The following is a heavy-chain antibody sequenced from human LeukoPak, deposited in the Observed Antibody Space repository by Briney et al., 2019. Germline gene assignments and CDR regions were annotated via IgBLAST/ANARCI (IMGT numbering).Heavy chain of an antibody. CDR3: ARYLKGYYYDSSGYTNYYYYMDV. Sequence: SETLSLTCSVSGGSISSSNYYWGWIRQPPGKGLGWIGIIYYSGSTYYNPSLKSRVTISVDTSKNQFSLKLSSVTAADTAVYYCARYLKGYYYDSSGYTNYYYYMDVWGKGTTVTVSS. D-gene: IGHD3-22*01. V-gene: IGHV4-39*01. J-gene: IGHJ6*03. CDR1: GGSISSSNYY. CDR2: IYYSGST.